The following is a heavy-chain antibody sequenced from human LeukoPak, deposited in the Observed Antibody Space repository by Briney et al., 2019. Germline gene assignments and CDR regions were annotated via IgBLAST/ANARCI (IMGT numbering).Heavy chain of an antibody. Sequence: GRSLRLSCAASGFTFNSYGMHWVRQAPGKGLEWVAVIWYDGGNKYYADSVKGRFTISRDNSENTLYLQMDSLRAEDTAVYYCARDPGVRWLVGFDYWGQGTLVTVSS. CDR1: GFTFNSYG. D-gene: IGHD6-19*01. V-gene: IGHV3-33*01. CDR3: ARDPGVRWLVGFDY. J-gene: IGHJ4*02. CDR2: IWYDGGNK.